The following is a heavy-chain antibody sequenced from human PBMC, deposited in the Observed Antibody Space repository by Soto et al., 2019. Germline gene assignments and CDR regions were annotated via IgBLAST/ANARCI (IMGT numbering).Heavy chain of an antibody. CDR3: ARVLRGYSHGYDY. D-gene: IGHD5-18*01. CDR1: GFTFGDYY. Sequence: QVQLVESGGDLVKPGGSLRLSCAASGFTFGDYYMSWIRQAPGKGLEWVSYIGSSSTYTNYADSVKGRFTISRDNAKNSLYLQMNNLRAEDTAVYYCARVLRGYSHGYDYWGQGTLVTVSS. J-gene: IGHJ4*02. CDR2: IGSSSTYT. V-gene: IGHV3-11*05.